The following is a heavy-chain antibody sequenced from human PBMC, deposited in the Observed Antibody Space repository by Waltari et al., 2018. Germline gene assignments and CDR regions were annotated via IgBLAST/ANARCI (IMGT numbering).Heavy chain of an antibody. V-gene: IGHV3-74*01. D-gene: IGHD3-22*01. CDR1: GFTFSRFW. CDR3: ARTSDNQYDSSGYNWDY. CDR2: INMNGSPA. Sequence: EVQLVESRGGLVQPGGSLRLSCAASGFTFSRFWMHWVRQAPGKGLVWVSRINMNGSPAGYADSVKGRFTISRDNAKDTLYLQMSSLRAEDTAVYYCARTSDNQYDSSGYNWDYWGQGTLVTVSS. J-gene: IGHJ4*02.